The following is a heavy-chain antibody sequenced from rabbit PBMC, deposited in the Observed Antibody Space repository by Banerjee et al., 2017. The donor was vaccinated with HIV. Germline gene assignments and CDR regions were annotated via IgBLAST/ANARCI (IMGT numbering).Heavy chain of an antibody. Sequence: QSLEESGGGLVKPAGTLTLTCKASGIDFSSYYRMCWVRQAPGRGLELIACIYTTSGSTWYASWVNGRFTISRSTSLNTLTLQMTSLTGADTATYFCARDSGWGYYGMDLWGPGTLVT. J-gene: IGHJ6*01. CDR2: IYTTSGST. D-gene: IGHD4-1*01. CDR3: ARDSGWGYYGMDL. CDR1: GIDFSSYYR. V-gene: IGHV1S43*01.